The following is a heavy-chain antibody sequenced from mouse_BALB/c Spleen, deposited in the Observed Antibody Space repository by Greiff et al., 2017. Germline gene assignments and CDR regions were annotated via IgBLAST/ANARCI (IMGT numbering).Heavy chain of an antibody. CDR1: GYTFTDYE. Sequence: QVQLQQSGAELVRPGASVTLSCKASGYTFTDYEMHWVKQTPVHGLEWIGAIDPETGGTAYNQKFKGKATLTADKSSSTAYMELRSLTSEDSAVYYCTRRGAYYGNYGAMDYWGQGTSVTVSS. D-gene: IGHD2-10*01. CDR2: IDPETGGT. CDR3: TRRGAYYGNYGAMDY. V-gene: IGHV1-15*01. J-gene: IGHJ4*01.